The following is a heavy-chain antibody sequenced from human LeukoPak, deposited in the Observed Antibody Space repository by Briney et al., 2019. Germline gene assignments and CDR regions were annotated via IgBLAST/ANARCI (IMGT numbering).Heavy chain of an antibody. Sequence: PGESLRLSCVSSGFTFSRYGIHWVRQDPGKGLEWVSFIQTDGSTKYYSDSVKGRFTISRDNPKNTVSLQMNSLRAEDTAVYYCAKDSIAVAGLFDYWGQGTLVTVSS. CDR3: AKDSIAVAGLFDY. J-gene: IGHJ4*02. CDR2: IQTDGSTK. V-gene: IGHV3-30*02. CDR1: GFTFSRYG. D-gene: IGHD6-19*01.